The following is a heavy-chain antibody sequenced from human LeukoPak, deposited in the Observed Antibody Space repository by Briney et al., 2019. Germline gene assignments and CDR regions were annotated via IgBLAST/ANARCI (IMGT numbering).Heavy chain of an antibody. D-gene: IGHD5-18*01. Sequence: SEALPLTCTVSGGSISSGSYYWSWIRQPAGKGLEWIGRIYTSGSTNYNPSLKSRVTISVDTSKNQFSLKLSSVTAADTAVYYCARGYSYGFGLGYYYYMDVWGKGTTVTISS. CDR2: IYTSGST. J-gene: IGHJ6*03. CDR1: GGSISSGSYY. V-gene: IGHV4-61*02. CDR3: ARGYSYGFGLGYYYYMDV.